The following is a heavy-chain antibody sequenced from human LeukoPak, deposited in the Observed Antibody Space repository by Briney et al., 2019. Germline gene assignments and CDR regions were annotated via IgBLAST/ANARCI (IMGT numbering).Heavy chain of an antibody. J-gene: IGHJ4*02. V-gene: IGHV4-59*01. CDR1: GFTFSSYA. CDR2: IYYSGST. CDR3: AREGLSYDEPGSGTGFDY. D-gene: IGHD3-3*01. Sequence: GSLRLSCAASGFTFSSYAMSWVRQAPGKGLEWIGYIYYSGSTNYNPSLKSRVTISVDTSKNQFSLKLSSVTAADTAVYYCAREGLSYDEPGSGTGFDYWGQGTLVTVSS.